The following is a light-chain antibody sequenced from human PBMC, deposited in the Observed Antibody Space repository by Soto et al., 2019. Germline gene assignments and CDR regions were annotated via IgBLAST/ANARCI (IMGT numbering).Light chain of an antibody. CDR1: QSVLYSSNNMNC. V-gene: IGKV4-1*01. J-gene: IGKJ5*01. CDR2: WAS. Sequence: DVVLTQSPDSLSVSLGERATINCKSSQSVLYSSNNMNCLAWXQQKAGQPPKLLIYWASTRESGVPDRFAGSGSGTAFRLTISSLQAEDVAVYYCQQYYSSPITFGQGTRLEIK. CDR3: QQYYSSPIT.